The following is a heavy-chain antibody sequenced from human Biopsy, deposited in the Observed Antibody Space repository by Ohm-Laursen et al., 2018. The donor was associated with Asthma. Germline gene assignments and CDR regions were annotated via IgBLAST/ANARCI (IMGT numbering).Heavy chain of an antibody. CDR1: GGTFSSHS. CDR2: IIPIFDTP. CDR3: VTSGGDYGYFGLDV. D-gene: IGHD4-17*01. J-gene: IGHJ6*02. V-gene: IGHV1-69*01. Sequence: GSSVKVSCKASGGTFSSHSISWVRQAPGQGLEWMGGIIPIFDTPNYAQKFRGRVTITADESTTTAYMELSSLRSEDTAVYYCVTSGGDYGYFGLDVWGQGTTVTVSS.